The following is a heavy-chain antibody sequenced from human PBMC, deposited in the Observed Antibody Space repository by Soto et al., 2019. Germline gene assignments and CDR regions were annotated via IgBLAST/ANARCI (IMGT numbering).Heavy chain of an antibody. CDR1: GGSISSGGYS. CDR2: MYHSGST. J-gene: IGHJ4*02. D-gene: IGHD4-17*01. CDR3: ATKGTPTRDYGDLDYFDY. V-gene: IGHV4-30-2*01. Sequence: SETLSLTCAVSGGSISSGGYSWSWIRQPPGKGLEWIGYMYHSGSTYYNPSLKSRVTISIDRSKNQFSLKLSSVTAADTAVCYCATKGTPTRDYGDLDYFDYWGQGTLVTVSS.